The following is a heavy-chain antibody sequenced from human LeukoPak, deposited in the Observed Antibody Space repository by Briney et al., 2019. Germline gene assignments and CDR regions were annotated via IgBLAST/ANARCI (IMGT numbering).Heavy chain of an antibody. CDR1: GFTFSSYG. D-gene: IGHD1-26*01. CDR3: AKDSELFDY. CDR2: ISGSGGST. J-gene: IGHJ4*02. Sequence: GGSPRLSCAASGFTFSSYGMHWVRQAPGKGLEWVSAISGSGGSTYYADSVKGRFTISRDNSKNTLYLQMNSLRAEDTAVHYCAKDSELFDYWGQGTLVTVSS. V-gene: IGHV3-23*01.